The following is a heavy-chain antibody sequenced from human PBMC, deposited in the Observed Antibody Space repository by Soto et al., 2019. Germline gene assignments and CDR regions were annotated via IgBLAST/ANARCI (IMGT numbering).Heavy chain of an antibody. CDR2: ISGDDEK. CDR3: SHRRGMIMDV. Sequence: QITLKESGPPQVKPTQTLTLTCTFSGFSLITGGVSVAWIRQPPGKALEWLALISGDDEKRYSPSLKSRLTITKDTTNNQVVFTMTNMDPLDTATYYCSHRRGMIMDVWGQGTTVTVSS. V-gene: IGHV2-5*02. D-gene: IGHD3-16*01. J-gene: IGHJ6*02. CDR1: GFSLITGGVS.